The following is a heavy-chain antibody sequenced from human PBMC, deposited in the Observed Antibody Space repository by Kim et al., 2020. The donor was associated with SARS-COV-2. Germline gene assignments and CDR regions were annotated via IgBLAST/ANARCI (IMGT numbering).Heavy chain of an antibody. CDR3: ARQGGGRVYDFWSGIYYYYYGMDV. CDR2: IYYSGST. J-gene: IGHJ6*02. V-gene: IGHV4-39*01. Sequence: SETLSLTCTVSGGSISSSSYYWGWIRQPPGKGLEWIGSIYYSGSTYYNPSLKSRVTISVDTSKNQFSLKLSSVTAADTALYYCARQGGGRVYDFWSGIYYYYYGMDVWGQGTTVTVSS. D-gene: IGHD3-3*01. CDR1: GGSISSSSYY.